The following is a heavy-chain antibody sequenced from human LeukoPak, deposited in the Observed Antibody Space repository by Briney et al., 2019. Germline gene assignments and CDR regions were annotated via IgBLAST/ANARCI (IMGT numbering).Heavy chain of an antibody. J-gene: IGHJ1*01. CDR2: ILHDGSNK. CDR1: GFTFNNYG. Sequence: GGSLRLSCAASGFTFNNYGMHWVRQAPGKGLEWVAFILHDGSNKYYADSVKGRFTISRDNSKNTLYLQKNSLRAEDTAVYYCATYSSLNRREFQFWGQGTLLTVSS. D-gene: IGHD3-22*01. V-gene: IGHV3-30*02. CDR3: ATYSSLNRREFQF.